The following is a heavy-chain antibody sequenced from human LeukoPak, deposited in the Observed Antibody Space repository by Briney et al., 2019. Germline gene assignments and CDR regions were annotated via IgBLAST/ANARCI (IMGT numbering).Heavy chain of an antibody. CDR1: GGSITSTNW. D-gene: IGHD2-8*01. CDR2: VSLSGLT. Sequence: SETLSLTCGVSGGSITSTNWWSWVRQPPGQGLEWIGEVSLSGLTNYNPSLSSRTIMALDTSKNHLSLHLTSVTAADTAVYYCSRENGAFSPFGYWGQGYLVTVLS. CDR3: SRENGAFSPFGY. V-gene: IGHV4-4*02. J-gene: IGHJ4*02.